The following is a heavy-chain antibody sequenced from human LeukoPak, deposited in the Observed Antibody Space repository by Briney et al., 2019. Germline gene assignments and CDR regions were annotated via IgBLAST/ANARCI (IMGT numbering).Heavy chain of an antibody. Sequence: ASVKVSCKVSGYTLTELSMHWVRQAPGKGLEWMGGFDPEDGETIYAQKFQGRVTMTEDTSTDTAYMELSSLRSEDTAVYYCATAIAVAASAFPADYWGQGILVTVSS. V-gene: IGHV1-24*01. CDR3: ATAIAVAASAFPADY. D-gene: IGHD6-19*01. CDR1: GYTLTELS. J-gene: IGHJ4*02. CDR2: FDPEDGET.